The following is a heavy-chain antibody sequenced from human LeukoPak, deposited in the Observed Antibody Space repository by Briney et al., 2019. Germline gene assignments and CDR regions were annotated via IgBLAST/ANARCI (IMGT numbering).Heavy chain of an antibody. D-gene: IGHD3-22*01. Sequence: SETLSLTCTVSGYSISSGYYWGWIRQPPGKGLEWIGSIYHSGSTYYNPSLKSRVTISVDTSKNQFSLKLSSVTAADTAVYYCTRAASSGPLFTYHMDVWGKGTTVTVSS. V-gene: IGHV4-38-2*02. J-gene: IGHJ6*03. CDR3: TRAASSGPLFTYHMDV. CDR2: IYHSGST. CDR1: GYSISSGYY.